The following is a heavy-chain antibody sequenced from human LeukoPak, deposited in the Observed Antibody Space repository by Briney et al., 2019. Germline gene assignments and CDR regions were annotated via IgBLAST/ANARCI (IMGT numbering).Heavy chain of an antibody. Sequence: GASVKVSCKASGYTFTGYYMHWVRQALGQGLEWMGWINPNSGGTNYAQKFQGRVTMTRDTSISTAYMELSRLRSDDTAVYYCARGYCSSTSCPYYYYMXVWGKGTTVTVSS. D-gene: IGHD2-2*01. J-gene: IGHJ6*03. CDR2: INPNSGGT. CDR3: ARGYCSSTSCPYYYYMXV. CDR1: GYTFTGYY. V-gene: IGHV1-2*02.